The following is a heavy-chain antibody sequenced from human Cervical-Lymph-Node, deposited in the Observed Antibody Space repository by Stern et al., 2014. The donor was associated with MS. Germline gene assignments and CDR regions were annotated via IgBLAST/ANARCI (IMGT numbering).Heavy chain of an antibody. J-gene: IGHJ3*02. CDR3: ARRDYYDTSTYYDDAFDI. CDR1: GGSISTYY. Sequence: VQLVESGPGLVKASETLSLTCTVSGGSISTYYWTWIRQPPGKGLEWLGEISYSGNTNYNPSLKSRVALSVDTSKNQFSLKLSSVTAADTAVYYCARRDYYDTSTYYDDAFDIWGQGTMVTVSS. D-gene: IGHD3-22*01. CDR2: ISYSGNT. V-gene: IGHV4-59*01.